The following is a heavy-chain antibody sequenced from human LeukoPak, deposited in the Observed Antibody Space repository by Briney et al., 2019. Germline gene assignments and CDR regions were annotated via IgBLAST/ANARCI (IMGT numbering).Heavy chain of an antibody. J-gene: IGHJ4*02. D-gene: IGHD3-22*01. Sequence: GGSLRLSCSASGFTFSRYNMHWVRQAPGKGLEYVSAISSNGGTTDYADSVKGRFTISRDNSKNTLYLQMSRLRAEDTAVYYCVRYYYDGSGYRYVDYWGQGTLVTVSS. CDR2: ISSNGGTT. CDR1: GFTFSRYN. V-gene: IGHV3-64D*06. CDR3: VRYYYDGSGYRYVDY.